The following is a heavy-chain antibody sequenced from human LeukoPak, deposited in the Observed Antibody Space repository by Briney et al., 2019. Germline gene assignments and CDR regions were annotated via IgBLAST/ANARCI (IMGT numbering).Heavy chain of an antibody. CDR2: ISDSGVTA. J-gene: IGHJ4*02. D-gene: IGHD3-16*01. Sequence: GGSLRLSCAASGFTFSGYAMSWVRQAPGQGLDWVSAISDSGVTAYYADSVKGRFTISRDNSKSTLYLQMNSLRAEDTAVYYCANLNAPYWGNLDYWGQGTLVTVSS. CDR3: ANLNAPYWGNLDY. CDR1: GFTFSGYA. V-gene: IGHV3-23*01.